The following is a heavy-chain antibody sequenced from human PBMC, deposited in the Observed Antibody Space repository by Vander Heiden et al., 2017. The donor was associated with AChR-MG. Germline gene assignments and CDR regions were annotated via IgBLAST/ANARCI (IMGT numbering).Heavy chain of an antibody. CDR2: MNPNSGNT. V-gene: IGHV1-8*01. J-gene: IGHJ5*02. CDR3: ARTRIAVAGGGFDP. Sequence: QVQLVQSGAEVKKPGASVTVSCKASGYPFTSYDVSWVEQATGQGLEGRGWMNPNSGNTGYAQKFQGRVTMTRNTSISTAYMELSSLRSEDTAVYYCARTRIAVAGGGFDPWGQGTLVTVSS. D-gene: IGHD6-19*01. CDR1: GYPFTSYD.